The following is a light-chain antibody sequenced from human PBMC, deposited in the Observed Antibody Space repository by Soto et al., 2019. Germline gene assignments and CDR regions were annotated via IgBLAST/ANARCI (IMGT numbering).Light chain of an antibody. V-gene: IGLV2-8*01. CDR3: ISYAGSNNYV. Sequence: QSALTHPPSSSGSPGQSVTISCTGTSSDVGGYSSVAWFQHHPGKAPKLMIYEVSKRPSGVPDRFSGSKSGNTASLTVSGLQAEDEADYYCISYAGSNNYVFGTGTKLTVL. J-gene: IGLJ1*01. CDR2: EVS. CDR1: SSDVGGYSS.